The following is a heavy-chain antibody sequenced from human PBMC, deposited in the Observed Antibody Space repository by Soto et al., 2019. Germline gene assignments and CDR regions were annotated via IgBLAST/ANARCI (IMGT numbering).Heavy chain of an antibody. CDR2: IYPGDSDT. J-gene: IGHJ4*02. CDR1: GYSFTSYW. D-gene: IGHD3-3*01. Sequence: PGESLKISCKGSGYSFTSYWIGWVRQMPGKGLEWMGIIYPGDSDTRYSPSFQGQVTISADKSISTAYLQWSSLKASDTAMYYCARRLITIFGVAQYDFDDWGQGTLVTVSS. V-gene: IGHV5-51*01. CDR3: ARRLITIFGVAQYDFDD.